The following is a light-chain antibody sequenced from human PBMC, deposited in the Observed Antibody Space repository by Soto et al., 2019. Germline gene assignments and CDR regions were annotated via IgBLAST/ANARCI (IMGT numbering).Light chain of an antibody. J-gene: IGKJ1*01. CDR1: QSISGW. V-gene: IGKV1-5*03. CDR3: QQYNSYSGT. Sequence: DIQMTQSPSTLSASVGXRVTITCRASQSISGWLAWYQQRPGKAPKLLIYKASNLETGVPSRFSGSGSGTEFTLTISSLQPDDFATYYCQQYNSYSGTFGQGTKVDIK. CDR2: KAS.